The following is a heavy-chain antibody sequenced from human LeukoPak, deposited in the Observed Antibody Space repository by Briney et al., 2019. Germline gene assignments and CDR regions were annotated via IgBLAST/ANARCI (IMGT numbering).Heavy chain of an antibody. J-gene: IGHJ4*02. Sequence: ASVKVSCKVSGYTLTELSMHWGRQAPGRGLEWVGGFDPEDGETIYAQKFQGRVTMTEDTSTDTAYMELSSLRSEDTAVYYCATGGGGLVLGVWGYYFDYWGQGTLVTVSS. D-gene: IGHD6-19*01. CDR1: GYTLTELS. CDR3: ATGGGGLVLGVWGYYFDY. CDR2: FDPEDGET. V-gene: IGHV1-24*01.